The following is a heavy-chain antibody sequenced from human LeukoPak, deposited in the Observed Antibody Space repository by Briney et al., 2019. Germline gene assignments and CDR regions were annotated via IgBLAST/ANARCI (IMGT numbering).Heavy chain of an antibody. CDR1: GGSISSGDYY. D-gene: IGHD6-6*01. CDR3: ARHSGIAARRGGYFDY. Sequence: PSQTLSLTCTVSGGSISSGDYYWSWIRQPPGKGPEWIGYIYYSGSTYYNPSLKSRVTISVDTSKNQFSLKLSSVTAADTAVYYCARHSGIAARRGGYFDYWGQGTLVTVSS. V-gene: IGHV4-30-4*08. J-gene: IGHJ4*02. CDR2: IYYSGST.